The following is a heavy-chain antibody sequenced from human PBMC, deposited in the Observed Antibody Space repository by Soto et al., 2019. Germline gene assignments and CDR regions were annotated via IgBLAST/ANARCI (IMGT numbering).Heavy chain of an antibody. CDR3: ARANWYCEY. CDR1: GGSFNNHY. V-gene: IGHV4-59*11. Sequence: QVQLQESGPGLVKPSETLSLTCTVSGGSFNNHYWSWVRQPPGKGLEWIGYIYYTGSTHYNPSLKSRLTMSEATSKNQSSLKLSSVTAADTAIYYCARANWYCEYWGQGILVTVSS. J-gene: IGHJ4*02. D-gene: IGHD7-27*01. CDR2: IYYTGST.